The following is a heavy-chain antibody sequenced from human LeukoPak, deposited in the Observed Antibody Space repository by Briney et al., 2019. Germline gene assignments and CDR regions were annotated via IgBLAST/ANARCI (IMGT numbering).Heavy chain of an antibody. D-gene: IGHD1-1*01. CDR3: VTQGNWT. Sequence: PSETLSLTCTVSGGSISSYYWSWVRQAPGKGLVWVSRINTDGSSPTYAASVKGRFTISRDNAKNTLYLQMNSLTAEDTAVYYCVTQGNWTWGQGTLVTVSS. CDR1: GGSISSYY. V-gene: IGHV3-74*01. J-gene: IGHJ4*02. CDR2: INTDGSSP.